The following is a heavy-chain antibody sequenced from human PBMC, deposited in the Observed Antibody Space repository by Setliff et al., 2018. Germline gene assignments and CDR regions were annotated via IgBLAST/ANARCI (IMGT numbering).Heavy chain of an antibody. V-gene: IGHV3-33*01. CDR3: ARDARVTVNYKCWSGQLDK. CDR2: IWYDGTNK. Sequence: PGGSLRLSCAVSGFTFSSCAMHWVRQAPGKGLEWVAVIWYDGTNKFYADSVKGRFTIPRDISKDTLYLQMNSLRAEDKAVYFCARDARVTVNYKCWSGQLDKWGKGALVTVAS. D-gene: IGHD3-3*01. J-gene: IGHJ4*02. CDR1: GFTFSSCA.